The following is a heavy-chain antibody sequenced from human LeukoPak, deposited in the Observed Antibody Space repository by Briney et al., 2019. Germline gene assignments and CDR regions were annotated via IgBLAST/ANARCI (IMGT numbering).Heavy chain of an antibody. V-gene: IGHV3-64*01. CDR2: ISSNGGST. CDR1: ASTFSSYA. J-gene: IGHJ6*01. CDR3: ARDPRPHNRWLRVYYYYGIDV. Sequence: PGASLRPSCAASASTFSSYAMHSVRQAAGKGLEYVSSISSNGGSTYYANSVKGRFTISRDNSNNTLYLQMGSLTAEHMAVYYCARDPRPHNRWLRVYYYYGIDVWGQGTTVTVSS. D-gene: IGHD5-24*01.